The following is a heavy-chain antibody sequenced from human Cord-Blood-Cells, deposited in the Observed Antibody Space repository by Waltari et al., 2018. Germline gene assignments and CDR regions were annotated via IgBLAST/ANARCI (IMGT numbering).Heavy chain of an antibody. CDR1: GFTFSSYG. D-gene: IGHD3-3*01. V-gene: IGHV3-30*02. Sequence: QVQLVESGGGVVQPGGSLRLSCAASGFTFSSYGMHWVRQAPGKGVEWVAFKRYEGSNKDYADSGKGRFTVSRDNSKNTLYLQMNSLRAEDTAVYYCARPYYDFWSGYLEYFQHWGQGTLVTVSS. CDR2: KRYEGSNK. J-gene: IGHJ1*01. CDR3: ARPYYDFWSGYLEYFQH.